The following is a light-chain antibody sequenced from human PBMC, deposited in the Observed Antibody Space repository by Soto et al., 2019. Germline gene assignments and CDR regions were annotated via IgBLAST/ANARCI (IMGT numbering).Light chain of an antibody. J-gene: IGKJ1*01. Sequence: DIRMTQSPSSLSASVGDRVTITCRASQSISSHLNWYQQKSGKAPKVLIYAASSLQSGVPSRFSGSGSGTDFTLTISSLQPEDFATYYCQQSYSSWTFGQGTKVEI. CDR1: QSISSH. V-gene: IGKV1-39*01. CDR3: QQSYSSWT. CDR2: AAS.